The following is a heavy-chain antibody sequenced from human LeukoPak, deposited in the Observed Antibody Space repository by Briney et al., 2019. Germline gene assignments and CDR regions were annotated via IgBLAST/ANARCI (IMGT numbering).Heavy chain of an antibody. CDR1: GFTFSSYG. V-gene: IGHV3-33*01. CDR2: IWYDGSNK. CDR3: ASDTPWSGYYYYYMDV. D-gene: IGHD3-3*01. Sequence: GGSLRLSCAASGFTFSSYGMHWVRQAPGKGLEWVAVIWYDGSNKYYADSVKGRFTISRDNAKNSLYLQMNSLRAEDTAVYYCASDTPWSGYYYYYMDVWGKGTTVTVSS. J-gene: IGHJ6*03.